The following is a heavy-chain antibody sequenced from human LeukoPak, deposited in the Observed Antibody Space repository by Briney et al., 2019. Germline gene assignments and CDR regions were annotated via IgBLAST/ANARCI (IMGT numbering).Heavy chain of an antibody. V-gene: IGHV3-23*01. J-gene: IGHJ4*02. Sequence: GGSLRLSCAASGFTFSSYAMSWVRQSPGKGLEWVSAISGSGGRGGGTFYADSVKGQFTISRDNSKNTLYLQMNSLRAEDTAVYYCAKDSGAAGSGWYGGHFDYWGQGSLLTVSS. D-gene: IGHD6-19*01. CDR1: GFTFSSYA. CDR3: AKDSGAAGSGWYGGHFDY. CDR2: ISGSGGRGGGT.